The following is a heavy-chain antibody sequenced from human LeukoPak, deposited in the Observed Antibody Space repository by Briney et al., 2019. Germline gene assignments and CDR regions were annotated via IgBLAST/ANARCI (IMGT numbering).Heavy chain of an antibody. J-gene: IGHJ2*01. D-gene: IGHD5/OR15-5a*01. V-gene: IGHV3-30*04. CDR3: ARARVYTWYFDL. CDR1: GFTFSSYA. CDR2: ISYDGSNK. Sequence: PGRSLRLSCAASGFTFSSYAMHWVRQAPGKGLEWVAVISYDGSNKYYADSVKGRFTISRDNSKNTLYLQMNSLGAEDTAVYYCARARVYTWYFDLWGRGTLVTVSS.